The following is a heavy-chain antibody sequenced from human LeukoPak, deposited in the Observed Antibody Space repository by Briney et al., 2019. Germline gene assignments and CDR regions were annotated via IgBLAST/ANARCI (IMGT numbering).Heavy chain of an antibody. CDR1: GFTFTTFW. D-gene: IGHD6-13*01. CDR2: IKQDGSER. V-gene: IGHV3-7*03. Sequence: PGGSLRLSCAASGFTFTTFWMSWVRQAPGRGLEWVANIKQDGSERYYVDSVKGRFTISRDNAKNSLYLQMNSLRAEDTALYYCAMLRGIAAAGRGGWGQGTLVTVSS. CDR3: AMLRGIAAAGRGG. J-gene: IGHJ4*02.